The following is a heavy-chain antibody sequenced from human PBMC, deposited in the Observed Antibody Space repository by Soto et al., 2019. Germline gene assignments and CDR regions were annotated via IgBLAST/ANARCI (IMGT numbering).Heavy chain of an antibody. CDR3: AKYMTVILTHYYYYGMDV. CDR1: GGTFSSYA. J-gene: IGHJ6*02. Sequence: QVQLVQSGAEVKKPGSSVKVSCKASGGTFSSYAISWVRQAPGQGLEWMGGIIPIFGTAHYAQKFQGRVTITADKSTSTAYMELSSLRSEDTAVYYCAKYMTVILTHYYYYGMDVWGQGTTVTVSS. CDR2: IIPIFGTA. V-gene: IGHV1-69*06. D-gene: IGHD3-9*01.